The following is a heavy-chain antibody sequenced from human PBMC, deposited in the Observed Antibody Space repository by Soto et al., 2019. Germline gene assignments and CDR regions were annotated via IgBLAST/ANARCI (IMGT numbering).Heavy chain of an antibody. CDR1: GGSISSGGYS. J-gene: IGHJ5*02. CDR2: IYHSGST. D-gene: IGHD3-10*01. CDR3: ARRWMVRGVMNWFDP. V-gene: IGHV4-30-2*01. Sequence: SETLSLTCAVSGGSISSGGYSWSWIRQPPGKGLEWIGYIYHSGSTYYNPSLKSRVTISVDRSKNQFSLKLSSVTAADTAVYYCARRWMVRGVMNWFDPWGQGTLVTVSS.